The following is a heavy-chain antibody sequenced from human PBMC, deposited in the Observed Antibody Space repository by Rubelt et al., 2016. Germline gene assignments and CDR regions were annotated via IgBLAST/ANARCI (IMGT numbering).Heavy chain of an antibody. CDR1: GFNVGNNY. V-gene: IGHV3-11*06. CDR3: ARDLGATLPFYWLDP. D-gene: IGHD1-26*01. J-gene: IGHJ5*02. CDR2: ISGTSSYT. Sequence: SGGGLVQPGGSLRLSCAVSGFNVGNNYMSWVRQVPGKGLEWVSYISGTSSYTNYADSVKGRFTISRDNAKNSLYLQMNSLRDEDTAVYHCARDLGATLPFYWLDPWGQGTLVTVSS.